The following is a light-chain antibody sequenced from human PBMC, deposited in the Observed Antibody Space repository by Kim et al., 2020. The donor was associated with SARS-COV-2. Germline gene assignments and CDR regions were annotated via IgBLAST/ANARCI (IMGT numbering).Light chain of an antibody. CDR2: NNN. Sequence: QSVLTQPPSVSGTPGQRVTISCSGSSSNIGTNTVHWYQQLPGTAPKLLIYNNNQRPSAVPDRVSASKSGTSASLASSGLQSEDEADYYCAAWDDSLNRHVFGTGTKVTVL. CDR1: SSNIGTNT. CDR3: AAWDDSLNRHV. J-gene: IGLJ1*01. V-gene: IGLV1-44*01.